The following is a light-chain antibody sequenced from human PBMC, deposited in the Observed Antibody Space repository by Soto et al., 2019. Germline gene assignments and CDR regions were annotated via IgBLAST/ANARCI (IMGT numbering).Light chain of an antibody. Sequence: EIVMTQSPATLSVSPGERATLSRRVSQSVSSNLAWYQQKPGQAPRLLXYGASTRANGIPARFSGSGSGTELTLTISSLQSEDFVVYYCQQYNNWPTITFGQGTRLEIK. V-gene: IGKV3-15*01. CDR2: GAS. CDR3: QQYNNWPTIT. CDR1: QSVSSN. J-gene: IGKJ5*01.